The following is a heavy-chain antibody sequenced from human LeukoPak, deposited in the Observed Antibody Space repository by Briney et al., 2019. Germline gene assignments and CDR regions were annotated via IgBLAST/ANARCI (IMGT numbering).Heavy chain of an antibody. V-gene: IGHV5-51*01. CDR3: ATGYGSGRGAFDI. J-gene: IGHJ3*02. CDR2: IYPGDSDT. CDR1: GYRFTSYW. D-gene: IGHD6-19*01. Sequence: GESLKISCVGSGYRFTSYWIGWVRQMPGKGLEYMGIIYPGDSDTRYSPSLQGQVTISADKSISTAYLQWSSLQASDTAVYYCATGYGSGRGAFDIWGQGTMVTVSS.